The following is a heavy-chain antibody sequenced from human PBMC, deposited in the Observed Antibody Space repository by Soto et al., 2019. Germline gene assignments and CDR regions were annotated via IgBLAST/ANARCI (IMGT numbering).Heavy chain of an antibody. Sequence: GSLRLSCATSGFTFSSYTMHWVRQAPGKGLEWVSTISGDSNYIYYADSMKGRFTVSRDNAKNSLYLQMNSLRAEDTAVYYCATKFRTGYCSTFSCTPDYWGQGTLVTVYS. CDR3: ATKFRTGYCSTFSCTPDY. CDR2: ISGDSNYI. CDR1: GFTFSSYT. D-gene: IGHD2-2*01. V-gene: IGHV3-21*01. J-gene: IGHJ4*02.